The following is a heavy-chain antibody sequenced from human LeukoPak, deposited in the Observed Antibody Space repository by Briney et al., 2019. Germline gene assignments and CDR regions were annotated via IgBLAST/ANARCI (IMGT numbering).Heavy chain of an antibody. J-gene: IGHJ4*02. D-gene: IGHD6-6*01. V-gene: IGHV3-23*01. CDR1: GFTFSSHA. CDR3: ANGDAGRPSEGLDY. CDR2: VSGGGGTT. Sequence: GGSLRLSCAASGFTFSSHAVSWVRQPPGKGLEWVSSVSGGGGTTYYADSVKGRFTISRDNSKSTLYLQMNSLRAEDTAVYYCANGDAGRPSEGLDYWGRGTLVTVSS.